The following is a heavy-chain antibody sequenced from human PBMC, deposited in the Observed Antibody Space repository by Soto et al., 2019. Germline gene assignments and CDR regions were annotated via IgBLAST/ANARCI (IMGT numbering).Heavy chain of an antibody. CDR1: GGSISSSSYY. Sequence: QLQLQESGPGLVKPSETLSLTCTVSGGSISSSSYYWGWIRQPPGKGLEWIGSIYYSGSTYYNPSLKSRVTISVDTSKNQFSLKMSSVTAADTAVYYCARQPRILTGYSGHFDYWGQVTLVTVSS. CDR3: ARQPRILTGYSGHFDY. V-gene: IGHV4-39*01. J-gene: IGHJ4*02. CDR2: IYYSGST. D-gene: IGHD3-9*01.